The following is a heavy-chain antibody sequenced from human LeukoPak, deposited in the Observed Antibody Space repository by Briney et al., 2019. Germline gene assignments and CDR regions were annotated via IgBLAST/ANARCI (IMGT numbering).Heavy chain of an antibody. J-gene: IGHJ4*01. CDR3: ARDWVDSTGYYSDFYY. V-gene: IGHV1-46*01. CDR1: GYTSTSYY. D-gene: IGHD3-22*01. CDR2: INPSGGST. Sequence: GASVKDSCVASGYTSTSYYIYWVRQAPGQGLEWMGIINPSGGSTSYAQKFQGRVTMTRDTSTSTVYMELSSLRSEDTAVYYCARDWVDSTGYYSDFYYWGHGDLVTVSS.